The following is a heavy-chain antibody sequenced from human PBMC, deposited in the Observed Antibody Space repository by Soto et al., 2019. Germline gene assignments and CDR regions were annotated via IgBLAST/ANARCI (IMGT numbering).Heavy chain of an antibody. CDR2: IYYSGST. CDR1: GESLCGSL. J-gene: IGHJ4*02. CDR3: ERHLYGDSGVHDY. V-gene: IGHV4-59*07. D-gene: IGHD4-17*01. Sequence: PSGTLYLTRAAYGESLCGSLWGWSWKPQGKGLEGIGYIYYSGSTNYNPSLKSRVTISVDTSKNQFSLKLSSVTAANTAVYYCERHLYGDSGVHDYWGQGTLVTVSS.